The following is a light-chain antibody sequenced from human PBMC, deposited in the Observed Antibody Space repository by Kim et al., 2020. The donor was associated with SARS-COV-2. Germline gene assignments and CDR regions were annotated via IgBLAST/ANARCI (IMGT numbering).Light chain of an antibody. CDR2: AAS. V-gene: IGKV1-9*01. CDR1: QGISSD. CDR3: QQLNSYPIT. J-gene: IGKJ5*01. Sequence: AAGGDRFTITCRASQGISSDLAWLQRKPGKAPKLLIYAASTLQSGVSSRFSGSGSGTEFTLTISSLQPEDFATYYCQQLNSYPITFGQGTRLEIK.